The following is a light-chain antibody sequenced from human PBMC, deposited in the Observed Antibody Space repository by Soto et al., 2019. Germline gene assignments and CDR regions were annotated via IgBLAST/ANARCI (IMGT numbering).Light chain of an antibody. V-gene: IGKV1-9*01. J-gene: IGKJ4*01. CDR1: QAIGTY. CDR2: AAS. Sequence: DIQLTQSPSFLSASIGDSVTITCRASQAIGTYLAWYQQKPGKAPNLLVYAASTLHSGVPSRFSGSGSGTEFTLTITRLQPEDVATYYCQQLHTYLLTFGGGNKVQIK. CDR3: QQLHTYLLT.